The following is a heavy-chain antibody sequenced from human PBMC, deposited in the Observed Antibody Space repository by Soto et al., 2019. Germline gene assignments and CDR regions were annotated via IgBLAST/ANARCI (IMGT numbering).Heavy chain of an antibody. V-gene: IGHV3-64D*06. D-gene: IGHD3-9*01. CDR1: GFTCSSYA. CDR2: ISSNGGST. Sequence: GGSLRLSCSASGFTCSSYAMHWVRQAPGKGLEYVSAISSNGGSTYYADSVKGRFTISRDNSKNTLYLQMSSLRAEDTAVYYCVKALRYFDWLPDFDYWGQGTLVTVSS. J-gene: IGHJ4*02. CDR3: VKALRYFDWLPDFDY.